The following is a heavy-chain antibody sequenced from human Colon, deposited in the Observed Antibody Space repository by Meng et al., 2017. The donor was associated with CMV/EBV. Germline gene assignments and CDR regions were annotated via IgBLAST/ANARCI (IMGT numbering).Heavy chain of an antibody. Sequence: GESLKISCAASGFTFSSSAMTWVRQAPGKGLEWVSFISGSGSSTDYADSVKGRFIISRDNSKNMLHLQMNSLRAEDTAVYYCAKDGRYCSSASCYIPPSYFYAMDIWGQGTTVTVSS. CDR3: AKDGRYCSSASCYIPPSYFYAMDI. V-gene: IGHV3-23*01. J-gene: IGHJ6*02. CDR1: GFTFSSSA. CDR2: ISGSGSST. D-gene: IGHD2-2*02.